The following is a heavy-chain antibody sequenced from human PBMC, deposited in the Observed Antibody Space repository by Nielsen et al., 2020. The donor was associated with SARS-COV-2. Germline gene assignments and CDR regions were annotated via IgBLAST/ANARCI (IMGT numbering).Heavy chain of an antibody. CDR1: GFTFSSYD. D-gene: IGHD3-16*01. Sequence: GGSLRLSCAASGFTFSSYDMHWVRQATGKGLEWVSAIGTAGDTYYPGSVKGRFTISRENAKNSLYLQMNSLRAGDTAVYYCASGAYMITPMGMDVWGQGTTVTVSS. CDR2: IGTAGDT. CDR3: ASGAYMITPMGMDV. J-gene: IGHJ6*02. V-gene: IGHV3-13*01.